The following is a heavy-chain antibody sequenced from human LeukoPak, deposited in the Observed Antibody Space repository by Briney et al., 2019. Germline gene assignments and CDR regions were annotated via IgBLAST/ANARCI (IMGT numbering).Heavy chain of an antibody. CDR1: GFTFSNAW. J-gene: IGHJ6*02. Sequence: PGGSLRLSCAASGFTFSNAWMNWVRQAPGKGLEWVGRIKSKTDGGTTDYAAPVKGRFTISRDDSKNTLYLQMNSLKTEDTAMYYCTTDRQVSYYYYYGMDVWGQGTTVTVSS. V-gene: IGHV3-15*07. CDR3: TTDRQVSYYYYYGMDV. CDR2: IKSKTDGGTT.